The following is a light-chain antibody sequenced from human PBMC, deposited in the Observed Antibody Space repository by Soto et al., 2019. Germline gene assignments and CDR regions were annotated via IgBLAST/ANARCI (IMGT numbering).Light chain of an antibody. CDR3: QSYDNTLSARYV. CDR1: SSNIGGNS. J-gene: IGLJ1*01. Sequence: QSVLTQPPSVSAAPGQKVTISCSGSSSNIGGNSVSWYQQLPGTAPKLLIYDDNKRPSGIPDRFSGSKSGTSASLAITGLQADDEGDYYCQSYDNTLSARYVFGTGTKVTVL. CDR2: DDN. V-gene: IGLV1-51*01.